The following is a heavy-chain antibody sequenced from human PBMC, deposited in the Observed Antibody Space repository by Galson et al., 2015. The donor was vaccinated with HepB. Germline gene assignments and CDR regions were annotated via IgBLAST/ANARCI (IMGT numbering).Heavy chain of an antibody. J-gene: IGHJ4*02. V-gene: IGHV6-1*01. CDR2: TYYRSKWNN. CDR1: GDSVSSNSSL. D-gene: IGHD5-24*01. Sequence: CAISGDSVSSNSSLWNWTRQSPSRGLEWLGRTYYRSKWNNDYAASVKSRISITSDTSKNHFSLQLNSVTPEDTAVYFCARVLRLRKGYKSPFDYWGQGTLVTVSS. CDR3: ARVLRLRKGYKSPFDY.